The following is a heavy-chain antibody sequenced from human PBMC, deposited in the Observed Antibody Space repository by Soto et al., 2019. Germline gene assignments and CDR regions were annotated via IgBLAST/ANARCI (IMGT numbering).Heavy chain of an antibody. J-gene: IGHJ6*02. CDR2: IESGGSR. Sequence: EEQLVETGGGVIQRGGSLRLSCNAPGFTVSSTYMSWVRQAPGMGLEWVAGIESGGSRHYEDSVKGRFTISRDIPKNMIYLQVHTLRAEDTAVYYCAKDLGPLRLLNYYFYGLDVWGQGTTVTVSS. V-gene: IGHV3-53*02. CDR3: AKDLGPLRLLNYYFYGLDV. CDR1: GFTVSSTY. D-gene: IGHD2-15*01.